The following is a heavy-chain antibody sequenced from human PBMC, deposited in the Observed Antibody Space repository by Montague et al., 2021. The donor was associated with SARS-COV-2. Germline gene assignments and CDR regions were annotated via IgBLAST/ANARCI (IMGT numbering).Heavy chain of an antibody. V-gene: IGHV4-59*01. J-gene: IGHJ4*02. D-gene: IGHD3-3*01. CDR2: MYYTGET. CDR1: GGSIRSYY. Sequence: SETLSLTCSFSGGSIRSYYWSWIWLPPGKALEWLGYMYYTGETTHYSSLKSRVTISVDTSRSQFPLRLTSVTAADTAVYFCARFWSGYVDKWSQGTLVTVSS. CDR3: ARFWSGYVDK.